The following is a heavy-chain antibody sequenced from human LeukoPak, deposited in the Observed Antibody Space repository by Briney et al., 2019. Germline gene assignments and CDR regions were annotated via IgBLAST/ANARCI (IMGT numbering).Heavy chain of an antibody. CDR2: IGIDSGNT. CDR1: GFTFSDYS. V-gene: IGHV3-48*01. CDR3: ARDYKYAFDN. J-gene: IGHJ4*02. Sequence: TGGSLRLSCVASGFTFSDYSMNWVRQAPGKGLEWISYIGIDSGNTNYADSVKGRFTISGDKAKNSLYLQMNSLRVKDTAVYYCARDYKYAFDNWGQGTLVTVSS. D-gene: IGHD5-24*01.